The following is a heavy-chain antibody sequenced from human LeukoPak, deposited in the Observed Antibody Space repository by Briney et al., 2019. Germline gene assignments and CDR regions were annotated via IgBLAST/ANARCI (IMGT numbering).Heavy chain of an antibody. CDR2: IHHSGST. CDR3: ARVNWNPDY. Sequence: SETLSLTCAVSGYSISRGYHWGWIRQPPGKGLEWIGSIHHSGSTYYNSSLKSRVTISVDTSKNQFSLKVSSVTAADTAVYYCARVNWNPDYWGQGTLVSVSS. CDR1: GYSISRGYH. D-gene: IGHD1-1*01. J-gene: IGHJ4*02. V-gene: IGHV4-38-2*01.